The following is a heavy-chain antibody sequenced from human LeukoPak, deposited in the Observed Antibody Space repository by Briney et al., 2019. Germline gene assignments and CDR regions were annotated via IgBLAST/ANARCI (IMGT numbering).Heavy chain of an antibody. Sequence: QTGGSLRLSCAASGFTFNDYAMHWVRQAPGKGLEWVAVISYDGNYKYYAASVKGRFTIFRDNSKNTLYLHMISLRTEDTGVYYCANELMHYHDSSAYYGSDYWGRGTLVTVSS. CDR3: ANELMHYHDSSAYYGSDY. CDR1: GFTFNDYA. J-gene: IGHJ4*02. CDR2: ISYDGNYK. V-gene: IGHV3-30*18. D-gene: IGHD3-22*01.